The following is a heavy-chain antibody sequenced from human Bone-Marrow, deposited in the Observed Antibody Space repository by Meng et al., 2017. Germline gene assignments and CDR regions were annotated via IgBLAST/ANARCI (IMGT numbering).Heavy chain of an antibody. CDR1: GGTFSSYA. CDR2: IIPIFGTA. CDR3: ARPFGPRGYYLSY. J-gene: IGHJ4*02. Sequence: SVKVSCKASGGTFSSYAISWVRQAPGQGLEWMGGIIPIFGTANYAQKLQGRVTMTTDTSTSTAYMELRSLRSDDTAVYYCARPFGPRGYYLSYWGQGTLVTVSS. V-gene: IGHV1-69*05. D-gene: IGHD3-22*01.